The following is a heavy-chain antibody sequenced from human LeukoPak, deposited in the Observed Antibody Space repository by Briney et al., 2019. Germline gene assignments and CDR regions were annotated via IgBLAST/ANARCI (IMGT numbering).Heavy chain of an antibody. D-gene: IGHD1-26*01. CDR3: ATGGSGSYHNWFDP. CDR2: FDPEDGET. CDR1: GYTLTELS. Sequence: GASVKVSCKVSGYTLTELSMHWVRQAPGKGLEWMGGFDPEDGETIYAQKFQGRVTMTEDTSTHTAYMELSSLRSEDTAVYYCATGGSGSYHNWFDPWGQGTLVTVSS. J-gene: IGHJ5*02. V-gene: IGHV1-24*01.